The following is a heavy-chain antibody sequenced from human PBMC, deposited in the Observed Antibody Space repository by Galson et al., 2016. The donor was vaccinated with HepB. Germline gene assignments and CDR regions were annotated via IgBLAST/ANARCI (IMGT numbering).Heavy chain of an antibody. CDR1: GFTFSTYA. CDR2: ISYDGSNK. V-gene: IGHV3-30-3*01. D-gene: IGHD6-19*01. J-gene: IGHJ4*02. CDR3: ARQHRLQWLGLNDY. Sequence: SLRLSCAASGFTFSTYAMHWVRQAPRKGLEWVAVISYDGSNKYYADSVKGRFTISRDNSKNTLCLQMNSLRAEDTAVYYCARQHRLQWLGLNDYWGQGTLVTVSS.